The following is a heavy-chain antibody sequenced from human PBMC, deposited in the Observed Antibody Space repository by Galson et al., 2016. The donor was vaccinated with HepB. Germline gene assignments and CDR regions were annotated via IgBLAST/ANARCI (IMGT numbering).Heavy chain of an antibody. CDR3: TRGYCAGTSCYPQFDP. J-gene: IGHJ5*02. D-gene: IGHD2-2*01. V-gene: IGHV3-73*01. CDR2: IRSKADNSAA. CDR1: GFTFSDSA. Sequence: SLRLSCAASGFTFSDSAMHWVRQASGKGLEWVGRIRSKADNSAAAYAASVKGRLTISRDDSENTAYLQMNSLKIEDTAVYYCTRGYCAGTSCYPQFDPWGQGTLVTVSS.